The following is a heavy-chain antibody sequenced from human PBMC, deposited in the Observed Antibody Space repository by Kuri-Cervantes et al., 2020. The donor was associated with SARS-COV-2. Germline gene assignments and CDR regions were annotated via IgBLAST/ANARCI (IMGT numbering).Heavy chain of an antibody. J-gene: IGHJ6*02. CDR1: GFTFSSYA. V-gene: IGHV3-30-3*01. Sequence: GESLKISCAASGFTFSSYAMHWVRQAPGKGLEWVAVISYDGSNKYYADSVKGRFTISRDNSKNTLYLQMNSLRAEDTAVYYCAREASSDYDPYYYYYGMDVWGQGTTVTVSS. CDR2: ISYDGSNK. CDR3: AREASSDYDPYYYYYGMDV. D-gene: IGHD5-12*01.